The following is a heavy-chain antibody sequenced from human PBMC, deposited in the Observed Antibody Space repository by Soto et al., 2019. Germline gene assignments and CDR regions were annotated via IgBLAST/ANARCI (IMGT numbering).Heavy chain of an antibody. Sequence: SVQVSCKASGGTFSSYAISWVRQAPGQGLEWMGGIIPIFGTANYAQKFQGRVTITAGESTSTAYMELSSLRSEDTAVYYCATVGQFFGVGRDYYYGMDVWGQGTTVTVSS. J-gene: IGHJ6*02. D-gene: IGHD3-3*01. CDR2: IIPIFGTA. CDR3: ATVGQFFGVGRDYYYGMDV. V-gene: IGHV1-69*13. CDR1: GGTFSSYA.